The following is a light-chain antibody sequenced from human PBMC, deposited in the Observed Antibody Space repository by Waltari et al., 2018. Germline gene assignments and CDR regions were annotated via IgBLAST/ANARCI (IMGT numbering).Light chain of an antibody. CDR2: EES. J-gene: IGKJ1*01. Sequence: SPSTLSAAVGDRVTITCRASQSISSWLAWYQQKPGNAPKLLIYEESNLQSGVPSRFSGSGSGTEFTLTISSLQPDDFATYFCQHYKNYPRTFGQGTKVEIK. V-gene: IGKV1-5*03. CDR1: QSISSW. CDR3: QHYKNYPRT.